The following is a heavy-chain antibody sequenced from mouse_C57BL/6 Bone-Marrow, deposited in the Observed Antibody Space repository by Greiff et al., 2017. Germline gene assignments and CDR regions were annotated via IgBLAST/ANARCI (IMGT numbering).Heavy chain of an antibody. CDR2: IDPENGDT. V-gene: IGHV14-4*01. Sequence: EVQLQQSGAELVRPGASVKLSCTASGFNIKDDYMHWVKQRPEQGLAWIGWIDPENGDTEYASKFQGKATITADTSSNTAYLQLSSLTSEDTAVYYCALNWDWFAYWGQGTLVTVSA. CDR1: GFNIKDDY. J-gene: IGHJ3*01. CDR3: ALNWDWFAY. D-gene: IGHD4-1*01.